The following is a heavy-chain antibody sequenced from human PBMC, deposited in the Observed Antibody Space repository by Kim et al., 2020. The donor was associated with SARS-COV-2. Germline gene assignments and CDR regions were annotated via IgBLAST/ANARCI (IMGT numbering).Heavy chain of an antibody. D-gene: IGHD6-13*01. J-gene: IGHJ5*02. CDR2: IYYSGST. Sequence: SETLSLTCTVSGGSISSGGYYWSWIRQHPGKGLEWIGYIYYSGSTYYNPSLKSRVTISVDTSKNKFSLKLSSVTAADTAVYYCARVFWAARKLDPWGQGTLVTVSS. CDR1: GGSISSGGYY. V-gene: IGHV4-31*03. CDR3: ARVFWAARKLDP.